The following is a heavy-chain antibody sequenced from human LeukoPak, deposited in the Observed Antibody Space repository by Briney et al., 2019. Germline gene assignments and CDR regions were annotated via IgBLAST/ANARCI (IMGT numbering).Heavy chain of an antibody. CDR2: MNPNSGNT. V-gene: IGHV1-8*01. Sequence: ASVKVSCKASGYTFTSYDINWVRQATGQGLEWMGWMNPNSGNTGYAQKFQGRVTMTRNTSISTAYMELSSLRSEDTAVYYCALYYYGSGSYHPTTDVWGQGTTVTVSS. CDR1: GYTFTSYD. CDR3: ALYYYGSGSYHPTTDV. D-gene: IGHD3-10*01. J-gene: IGHJ6*02.